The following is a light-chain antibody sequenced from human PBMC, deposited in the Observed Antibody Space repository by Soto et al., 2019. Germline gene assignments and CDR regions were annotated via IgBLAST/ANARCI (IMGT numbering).Light chain of an antibody. Sequence: EIVLTQSPGTLSLSPGERATLSCRASQSVSSSYLAWYQQKPGQAPRLLIYDVSSRATVIPDRFSGRGSGTDFTLTISRLEPEDFAVYYCQQYGSSPQTFGQGTKVEIK. J-gene: IGKJ1*01. V-gene: IGKV3-20*01. CDR2: DVS. CDR1: QSVSSSY. CDR3: QQYGSSPQT.